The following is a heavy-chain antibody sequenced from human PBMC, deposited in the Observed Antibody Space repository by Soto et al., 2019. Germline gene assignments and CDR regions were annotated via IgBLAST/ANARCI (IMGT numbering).Heavy chain of an antibody. Sequence: PGGSLRLSCAASGFTSSNAWMNWVRQAPGKGLEWVGFIRNTPYGGTTDYAASVRGRFTISRDDSESIAYLQMNSLKTEDSGVYYCSRGSFGYYGPWGPGTLVTVSS. CDR2: IRNTPYGGTT. D-gene: IGHD2-2*03. J-gene: IGHJ4*02. CDR1: GFTSSNAW. V-gene: IGHV3-49*04. CDR3: SRGSFGYYGP.